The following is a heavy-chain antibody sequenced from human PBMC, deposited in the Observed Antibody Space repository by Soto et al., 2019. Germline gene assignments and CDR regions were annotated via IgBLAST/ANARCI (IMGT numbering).Heavy chain of an antibody. D-gene: IGHD4-4*01. V-gene: IGHV4-31*03. CDR1: GGSISSGGYY. J-gene: IGHJ4*02. Sequence: PSETLSLTCTVSGGSISSGGYYWSWIRQHPGKGLEWIGYIYYSGSTYYNPSLKSRVTISVDTSKNQFSLKLSSVTAADTAVYYCARDRGPYSNYGYYFDYWGQGTLVSVSS. CDR3: ARDRGPYSNYGYYFDY. CDR2: IYYSGST.